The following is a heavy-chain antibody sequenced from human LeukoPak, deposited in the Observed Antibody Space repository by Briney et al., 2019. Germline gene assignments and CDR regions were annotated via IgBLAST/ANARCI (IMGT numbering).Heavy chain of an antibody. CDR1: GGSISSYY. CDR3: ARHQMRYSYGTLFDY. V-gene: IGHV4-59*08. CDR2: IYYSGST. D-gene: IGHD5-18*01. Sequence: PSETLSLTCTVSGGSISSYYWSWIRQPPGKGLEWIGYIYYSGSTYYNPSLKSRVTISVDTSKNQFSLRLSSVTATDTAEYFCARHQMRYSYGTLFDYWGQGTLVTVSS. J-gene: IGHJ4*02.